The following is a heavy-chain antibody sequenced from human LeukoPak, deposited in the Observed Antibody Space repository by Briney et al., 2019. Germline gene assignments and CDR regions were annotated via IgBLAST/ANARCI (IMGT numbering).Heavy chain of an antibody. CDR3: AKVLRYFDWLSGYFDY. J-gene: IGHJ4*02. CDR1: GFTFSSYG. Sequence: GGSLRLSCATSGFTFSSYGMHWVRQAPGKGLEWVAVISYDGSNKYYADSVKGRFTISRDNSKNTLYLQMNSLRAEDTAVYYCAKVLRYFDWLSGYFDYWGQGTLVTVSS. CDR2: ISYDGSNK. V-gene: IGHV3-30*18. D-gene: IGHD3-9*01.